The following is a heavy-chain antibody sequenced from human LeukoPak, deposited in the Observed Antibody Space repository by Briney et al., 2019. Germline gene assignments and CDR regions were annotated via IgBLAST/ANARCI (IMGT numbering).Heavy chain of an antibody. J-gene: IGHJ5*02. CDR2: IYYSGST. D-gene: IGHD3-9*01. Sequence: SETLSLTCTVSGGSISSGGYYWSWIRQHPGKGLEWIGYIYYSGSTHYNPSLKSRVTISVDTSKNQFSLKLSSVTAGDTAVYYCARDMTDWWFDPWGQGTLVTVSS. CDR1: GGSISSGGYY. V-gene: IGHV4-31*03. CDR3: ARDMTDWWFDP.